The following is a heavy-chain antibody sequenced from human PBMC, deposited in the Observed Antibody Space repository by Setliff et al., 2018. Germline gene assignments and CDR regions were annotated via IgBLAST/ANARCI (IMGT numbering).Heavy chain of an antibody. J-gene: IGHJ4*02. CDR3: RFWSGYYKNDY. CDR1: GGSITSGSYY. Sequence: PSQTLSLTCAVSGGSITSGSYYWSWIRQSAGRGLEWIGRIYGGGATNYNPSLKSRVTISLDTSKNQFSLELNSVTAADTTVYYCRFWSGYYKNDYWGQGTLVTVSS. D-gene: IGHD3-3*01. CDR2: IYGGGAT. V-gene: IGHV4-61*02.